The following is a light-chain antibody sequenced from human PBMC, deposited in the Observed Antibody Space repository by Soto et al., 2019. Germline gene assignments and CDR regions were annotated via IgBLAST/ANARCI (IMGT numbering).Light chain of an antibody. V-gene: IGKV3-15*01. J-gene: IGKJ2*01. CDR1: QSISGE. CDR3: QQGHNWPLT. CDR2: GAS. Sequence: EIVMTQSPATLSVSPGERVTLSCRASQSISGELAWYQQKPGQPPRLLIYGASTRATGVPARFTGSGSGSEFTLTISGLQSEDFAVYYCQQGHNWPLTFGQGTRLE.